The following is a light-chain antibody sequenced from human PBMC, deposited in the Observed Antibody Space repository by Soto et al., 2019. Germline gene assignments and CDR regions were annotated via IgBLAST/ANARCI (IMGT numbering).Light chain of an antibody. J-gene: IGKJ2*01. Sequence: EVVLTQSPDTLSLSPGETATLSCRACQAVTGNYLAWYQQKPGQAPRLLIYGTSNRATGIPDRFSGSGSGTDFTLTISRLEPEDFAVYYCQQCGPSLRYTFGQGTKLEIK. V-gene: IGKV3-20*01. CDR3: QQCGPSLRYT. CDR2: GTS. CDR1: QAVTGNY.